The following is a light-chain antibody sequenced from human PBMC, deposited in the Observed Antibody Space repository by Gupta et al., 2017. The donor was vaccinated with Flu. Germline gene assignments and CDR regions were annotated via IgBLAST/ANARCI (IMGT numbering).Light chain of an antibody. V-gene: IGKV2-30*01. CDR3: MHSIRWPWT. CDR2: KAS. Sequence: DAVMTQSPLSLPVTLGQPASISCRSSESLVYSDGDSYVSWFHQRPGQSPRRLIYKASNRDSGVPERISGSGSGTDFTLTISRLEAEDVGVYYCMHSIRWPWTFGQGTKVEI. CDR1: ESLVYSDGDSY. J-gene: IGKJ1*01.